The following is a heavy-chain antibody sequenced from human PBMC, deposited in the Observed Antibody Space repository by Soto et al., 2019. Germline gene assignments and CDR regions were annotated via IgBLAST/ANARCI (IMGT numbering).Heavy chain of an antibody. CDR1: GFTFSSYS. V-gene: IGHV3-66*01. D-gene: IGHD3-10*01. CDR2: MYSDAST. J-gene: IGHJ4*01. CDR3: AKAGGV. Sequence: GGSLRLSCAASGFTFSSYSMIWVRQAPGKGLDWVSLMYSDASTHYGDSVKGRFTISRDNYKNTLFLQMNSLRAEDTAVYYCAKAGGVWGHGTLVTVSS.